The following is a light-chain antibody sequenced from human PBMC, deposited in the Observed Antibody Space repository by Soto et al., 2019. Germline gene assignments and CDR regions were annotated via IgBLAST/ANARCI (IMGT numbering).Light chain of an antibody. CDR3: YSYAGENLYV. J-gene: IGLJ1*01. Sequence: QSVLTQPASVSGSLGQSITISCTGTSSDVGAYNYVSWYQQQPGKAPKLMISEVSNRPSGGSNPFSGSKSGNTASLIISGLQAEDEADCYCYSYAGENLYVFGTGTKGTVL. CDR1: SSDVGAYNY. V-gene: IGLV2-14*01. CDR2: EVS.